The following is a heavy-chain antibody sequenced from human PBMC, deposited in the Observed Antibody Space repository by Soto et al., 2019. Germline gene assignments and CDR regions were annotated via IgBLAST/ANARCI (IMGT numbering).Heavy chain of an antibody. Sequence: QAQLVQSGTELKKPGSSVRVSCKASRDIFSSNTVSWVRQAPGQGPEWMGGITPVFDTTNYAQKFQDRVTITADKSTYTAYMELTSLTSEDTAVYYCARGGGVTGQFFSWGQGTLVTVSS. V-gene: IGHV1-69*06. J-gene: IGHJ1*01. CDR3: ARGGGVTGQFFS. CDR1: RDIFSSNT. D-gene: IGHD1-20*01. CDR2: ITPVFDTT.